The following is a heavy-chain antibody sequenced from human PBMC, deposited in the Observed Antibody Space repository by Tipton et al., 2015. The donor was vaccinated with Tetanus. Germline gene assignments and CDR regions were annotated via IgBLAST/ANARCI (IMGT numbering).Heavy chain of an antibody. V-gene: IGHV1-18*01. CDR2: ISPFNENV. Sequence: QLVQSGAEVKKPGVSVKASCKASGYTFTHYGVNWVRQAPGQGLEWMGWISPFNENVNYAEKFQGRLTMTTDRSTATVYMDLRSLRSDDTAVYYCARGRGLGPHEYFEHWGQGTLVTVSS. D-gene: IGHD3/OR15-3a*01. CDR3: ARGRGLGPHEYFEH. CDR1: GYTFTHYG. J-gene: IGHJ5*02.